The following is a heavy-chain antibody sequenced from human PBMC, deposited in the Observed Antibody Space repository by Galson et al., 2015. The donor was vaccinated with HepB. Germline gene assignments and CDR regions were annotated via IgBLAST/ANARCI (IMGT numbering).Heavy chain of an antibody. CDR1: GFTFSLFW. V-gene: IGHV3-74*03. CDR3: AGLGGTFGVDV. J-gene: IGHJ6*02. D-gene: IGHD1-26*01. Sequence: SRRRSCAASGFTFSLFWVHWIRQTPGKGLVWVSAANSEGNIVKYADSVKGRFTISRDKAKNTVYLQMDSLRAEDTAVYYCAGLGGTFGVDVWGQGTTVTVSS. CDR2: ANSEGNIV.